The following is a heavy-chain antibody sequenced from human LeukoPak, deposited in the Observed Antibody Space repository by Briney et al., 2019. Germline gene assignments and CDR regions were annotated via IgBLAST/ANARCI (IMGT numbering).Heavy chain of an antibody. V-gene: IGHV6-1*01. J-gene: IGHJ4*02. D-gene: IGHD6-13*01. Sequence: SQTLSLTCAISGDSVSSNSAAWNWIRQSPSIGLEWLVRTYYRTKWYNDYAVSVKSRITINPDTSKNQFSLQLNSVTPEDTAVYYCARSGIAAAGDYWGQGTLVTVSS. CDR1: GDSVSSNSAA. CDR2: TYYRTKWYN. CDR3: ARSGIAAAGDY.